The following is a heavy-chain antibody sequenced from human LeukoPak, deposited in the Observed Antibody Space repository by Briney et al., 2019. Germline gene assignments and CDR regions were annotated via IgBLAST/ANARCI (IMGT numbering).Heavy chain of an antibody. Sequence: GGSLRLSCAASGFTFSGSAMHWVRQASGKGLEWVGRIRSKANSYATAYAASVKGRFTISRDDSKNTAYLQMNSLKTEDTAVYYCTRARYDSSGWYNWFDPWGQGTLVTVSS. CDR1: GFTFSGSA. CDR2: IRSKANSYAT. CDR3: TRARYDSSGWYNWFDP. D-gene: IGHD3-22*01. V-gene: IGHV3-73*01. J-gene: IGHJ5*02.